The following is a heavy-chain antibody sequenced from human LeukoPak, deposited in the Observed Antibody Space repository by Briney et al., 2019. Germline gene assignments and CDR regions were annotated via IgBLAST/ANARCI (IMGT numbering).Heavy chain of an antibody. CDR3: ARGIPSTSCYGCPISYYGMDV. CDR2: INSDGSST. Sequence: GGSLRLSCAASGFTFSSYWMHWVRQAPGKGLVWVSRINSDGSSTSYADSVKGRFTISRDNAKNTLYLQMNSLRAEDTAVYYCARGIPSTSCYGCPISYYGMDVWGKGTTVTVSS. V-gene: IGHV3-74*01. CDR1: GFTFSSYW. D-gene: IGHD2-2*01. J-gene: IGHJ6*04.